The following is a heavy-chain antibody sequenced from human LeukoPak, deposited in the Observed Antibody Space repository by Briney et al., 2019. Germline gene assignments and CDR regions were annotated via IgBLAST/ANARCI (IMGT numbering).Heavy chain of an antibody. D-gene: IGHD3-22*01. Sequence: ASVKVSCKASGYTFTGYYMHWVRQAPGQGLEWMAWINPNSGVTHYAQKFQGRVTMTWDTSISTAYMEPSKLRSDDTAVYYCAREWVYDSSGYYFLGYWGQGTLVTVSS. CDR1: GYTFTGYY. V-gene: IGHV1-2*02. CDR3: AREWVYDSSGYYFLGY. CDR2: INPNSGVT. J-gene: IGHJ4*02.